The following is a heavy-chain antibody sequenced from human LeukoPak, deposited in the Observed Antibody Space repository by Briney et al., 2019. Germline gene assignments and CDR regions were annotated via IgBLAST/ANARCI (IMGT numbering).Heavy chain of an antibody. V-gene: IGHV4-30-2*01. D-gene: IGHD6-13*01. J-gene: IGHJ5*02. CDR3: ARRRRIAAAGTWFDP. Sequence: SETLSLTCAVSGGSISSADYSWSWIRQPPGKGLEWIGYIYHRGSTNYNPSLKSRVTISVDRSKNQFSLKVTSVTAADTAVYYCARRRRIAAAGTWFDPWGQGTLVTVSS. CDR1: GGSISSADYS. CDR2: IYHRGST.